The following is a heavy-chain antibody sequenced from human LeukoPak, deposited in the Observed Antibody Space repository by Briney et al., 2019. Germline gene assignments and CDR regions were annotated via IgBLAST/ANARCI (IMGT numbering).Heavy chain of an antibody. V-gene: IGHV4-38-2*02. CDR1: VYSISSGYY. CDR2: IYHSGST. Sequence: SETLSLTCAVSVYSISSGYYWGWIRQPPGKGLEWIGSIYHSGSTYYNPSLKSRVTISVDTSKNQFSLKLSSVTAADTAVYYCARESLGPHYWGQGTLVTVSS. CDR3: ARESLGPHY. J-gene: IGHJ4*02. D-gene: IGHD1-14*01.